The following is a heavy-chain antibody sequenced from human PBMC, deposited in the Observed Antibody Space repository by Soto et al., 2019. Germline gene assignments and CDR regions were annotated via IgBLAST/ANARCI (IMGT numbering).Heavy chain of an antibody. CDR1: GGSISGGGYY. J-gene: IGHJ2*01. V-gene: IGHV4-30-4*01. Sequence: QVQLQESGPGLVKPSETLSLTCTVSGGSISGGGYYWSWIRQPPGKGLEWIGYTYDSGSTYYNPSLKSRISISIDTSKNQSSLRLTSVTAADTAVYYCAREIIPLTTDWYVDLWGRGTLVTVSS. D-gene: IGHD4-17*01. CDR2: TYDSGST. CDR3: AREIIPLTTDWYVDL.